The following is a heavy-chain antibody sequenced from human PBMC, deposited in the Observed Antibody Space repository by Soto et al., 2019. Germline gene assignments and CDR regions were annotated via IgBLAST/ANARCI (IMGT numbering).Heavy chain of an antibody. CDR2: ISVYNGNT. CDR3: ARDRAYYDILTGYFLRPHYFDY. D-gene: IGHD3-9*01. CDR1: GYTFTSYG. V-gene: IGHV1-18*01. J-gene: IGHJ4*02. Sequence: GASVKVSCKASGYTFTSYGISWVRQAPGQGLEWMGWISVYNGNTNYAQKLQGRVTMTTDTSTSTAYMELRSLRSDDTAVYYCARDRAYYDILTGYFLRPHYFDYWGQGTLVTVSS.